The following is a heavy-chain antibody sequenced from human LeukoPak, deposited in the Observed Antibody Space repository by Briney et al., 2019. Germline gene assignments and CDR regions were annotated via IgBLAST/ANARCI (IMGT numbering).Heavy chain of an antibody. CDR1: GDSINGFY. J-gene: IGHJ3*02. D-gene: IGHD5-18*01. CDR3: ASSKTPWIQLWFFDT. Sequence: PLETLSLTYTVSGDSINGFYWNWIRQPPGKGLEWIGYIYYSGNTNYNPSLKSRVTMSVDTSTNQFSLKLSSVTAADTAVYYCASSKTPWIQLWFFDTWGQGTMVTVSS. V-gene: IGHV4-59*01. CDR2: IYYSGNT.